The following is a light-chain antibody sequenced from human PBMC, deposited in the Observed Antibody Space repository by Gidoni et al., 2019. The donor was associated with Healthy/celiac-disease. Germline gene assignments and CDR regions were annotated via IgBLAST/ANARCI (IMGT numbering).Light chain of an antibody. J-gene: IGKJ5*01. V-gene: IGKV3-15*01. Sequence: EIVMSQSPATLSVSPGERATLSCRASQSVSSNLAWYQQKPGQAPRRLIYGASTRATGIPAMFSGSGSGTEFTLTISSLQSEDFAVYYCQQYNNWPPITFGQGTRLEIK. CDR2: GAS. CDR1: QSVSSN. CDR3: QQYNNWPPIT.